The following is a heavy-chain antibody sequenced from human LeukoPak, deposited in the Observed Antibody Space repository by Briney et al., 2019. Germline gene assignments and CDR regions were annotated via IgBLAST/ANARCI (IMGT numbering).Heavy chain of an antibody. J-gene: IGHJ3*02. CDR3: ARDPGPSTAAWGAFDI. V-gene: IGHV3-7*01. D-gene: IGHD6-6*01. CDR2: IKQDGSET. CDR1: GFTFSRYW. Sequence: GGSLRLSCAASGFTFSRYWMTWVRQAPGKGLEWVANIKQDGSETYYVDSVKGRFTISRDNAKSSLYLQVNSLRAEDTAVYFCARDPGPSTAAWGAFDIWGQGTVVTVSS.